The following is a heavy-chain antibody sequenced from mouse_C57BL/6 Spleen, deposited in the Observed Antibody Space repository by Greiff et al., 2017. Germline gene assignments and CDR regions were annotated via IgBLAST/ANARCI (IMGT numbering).Heavy chain of an antibody. CDR2: ISDGGSYT. J-gene: IGHJ2*01. V-gene: IGHV5-4*01. CDR3: ARDNWAGSYFDY. D-gene: IGHD4-1*01. Sequence: EVKLMESGGGLVKPGGSLKLSCAASGFTFSSYAMSWVRQTPEKRLEWVATISDGGSYTYYPDNVKGRFTISRDNAKNNLYLQMSHLKSEDTAMYYCARDNWAGSYFDYWGQGTTLTVSS. CDR1: GFTFSSYA.